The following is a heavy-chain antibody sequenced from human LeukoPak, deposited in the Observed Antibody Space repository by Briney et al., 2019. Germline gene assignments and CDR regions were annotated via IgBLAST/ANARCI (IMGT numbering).Heavy chain of an antibody. CDR3: ARGTSGYWFDP. Sequence: GGSLRLSCAGSGFTFSSYNINWVRQAPGKGLEWVSYISSSSNAIFYADSVKGRFTISRDNAKNSLYLQMNSLRAEDTAVYYCARGTSGYWFDPWGQGTLVTVSS. J-gene: IGHJ5*02. CDR1: GFTFSSYN. D-gene: IGHD2-8*01. CDR2: ISSSSNAI. V-gene: IGHV3-48*04.